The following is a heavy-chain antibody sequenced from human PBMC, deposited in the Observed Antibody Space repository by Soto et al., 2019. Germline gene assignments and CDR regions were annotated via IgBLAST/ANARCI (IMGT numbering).Heavy chain of an antibody. Sequence: EASVKVSCKASGFTFTSSAVQWVRQARGQRLEWIGWIVVGSGNTNYAQKFQERVTITRDMSTSTAYMELSSLRSEDTAVYYCAADGTAMVFDYWGQGTLVTVSS. D-gene: IGHD5-18*01. CDR3: AADGTAMVFDY. J-gene: IGHJ4*02. CDR2: IVVGSGNT. V-gene: IGHV1-58*01. CDR1: GFTFTSSA.